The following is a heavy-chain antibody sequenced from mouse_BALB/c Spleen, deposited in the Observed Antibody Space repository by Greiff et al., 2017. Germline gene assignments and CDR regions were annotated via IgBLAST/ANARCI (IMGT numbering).Heavy chain of an antibody. V-gene: IGHV5-17*02. CDR2: ISSGSSTI. CDR3: ERDDYDYEGYAMDY. CDR1: GFTFSSFG. D-gene: IGHD2-4*01. Sequence: EVKLVESGGGLVQPGGSRKLSCAASGFTFSSFGMHWVRQAPEKGLEWVAYISSGSSTIYYADTVKGRFTISRDNPKNTLLLQMTSLRSEDTAMYNCERDDYDYEGYAMDYWGQGTSVTVSS. J-gene: IGHJ4*01.